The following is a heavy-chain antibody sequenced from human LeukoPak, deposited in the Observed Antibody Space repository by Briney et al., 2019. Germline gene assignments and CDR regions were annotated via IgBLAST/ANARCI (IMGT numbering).Heavy chain of an antibody. CDR1: GWSFSGYY. CDR2: INHSGST. CDR3: ARMRWYPGGARWFDP. J-gene: IGHJ5*02. Sequence: SETLSLTCAVSGWSFSGYYWSWIRQPPGKGLDGIGEINHSGSTNYNPSLKSRVTISVDPSKNQFSLKLSSVTAADTAVYYCARMRWYPGGARWFDPWGQGTLVTVSS. D-gene: IGHD6-13*01. V-gene: IGHV4-34*01.